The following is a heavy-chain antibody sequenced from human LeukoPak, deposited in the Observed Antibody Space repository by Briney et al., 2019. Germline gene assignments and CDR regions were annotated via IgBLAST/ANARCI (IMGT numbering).Heavy chain of an antibody. Sequence: GGSLRLSCVVSGFTVSSNYMSWVRQAPGKGLEWVSVIYSGGSTYYADSVKGRFTISRDNAKNSLYLQMNSLRAEDTGIYYCARGAYRIAAAGTWYFDPWGRGTLVTVSS. CDR3: ARGAYRIAAAGTWYFDP. J-gene: IGHJ2*01. V-gene: IGHV3-66*01. CDR1: GFTVSSNY. CDR2: IYSGGST. D-gene: IGHD6-13*01.